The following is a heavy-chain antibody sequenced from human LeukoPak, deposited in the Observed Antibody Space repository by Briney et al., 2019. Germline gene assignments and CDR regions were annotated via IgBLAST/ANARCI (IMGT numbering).Heavy chain of an antibody. CDR2: ISAYNGNT. J-gene: IGHJ5*02. CDR1: GYTFTSYG. V-gene: IGHV1-18*01. CDR3: ARDGLYCSSTSCYSDP. Sequence: ASVKVSCKASGYTFTSYGIRWVRQAPGQGLEWMGWISAYNGNTNYAQKLQGRVTMTTDTSTSTAYMELRSLRSDDTAVYYCARDGLYCSSTSCYSDPWGQGTLVTVSS. D-gene: IGHD2-2*01.